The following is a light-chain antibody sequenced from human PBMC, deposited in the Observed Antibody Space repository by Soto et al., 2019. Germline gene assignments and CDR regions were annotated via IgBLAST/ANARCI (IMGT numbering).Light chain of an antibody. CDR1: QSISSW. CDR2: KAS. CDR3: LYT. Sequence: IQMTQSASTLSAYVGDRVTITCRASQSISSWLAWYQQKPGKAPKLLIYKASSLESGVPSRFSGSGSGTEFTLTISSLQPDDFATYYSLYTFGQGTKLEIK. V-gene: IGKV1-5*03. J-gene: IGKJ2*01.